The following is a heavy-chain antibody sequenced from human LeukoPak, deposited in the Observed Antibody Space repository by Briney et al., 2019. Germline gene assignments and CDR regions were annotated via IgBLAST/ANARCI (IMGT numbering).Heavy chain of an antibody. CDR3: ARGRGQQLFVY. D-gene: IGHD6-13*01. CDR2: INHSGST. J-gene: IGHJ4*02. CDR1: GGSFSGYY. Sequence: SETLSLTCAVYGGSFSGYYWSWIRQPPGKGLEWIGEINHSGSTNYNPSLKSRVTISVDTSKNQFSLKLSSVTAADTAVYYCARGRGQQLFVYWGQGTLVTVSS. V-gene: IGHV4-34*01.